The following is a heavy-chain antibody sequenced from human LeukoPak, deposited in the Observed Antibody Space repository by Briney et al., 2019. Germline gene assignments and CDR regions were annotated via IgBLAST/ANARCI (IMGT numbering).Heavy chain of an antibody. V-gene: IGHV3-21*01. Sequence: GGSLRLSCAASGFTFSSYTMNWVRQAPGKRLEWVSFMSSSSTYISYADSVKGRFTISRDNAKNSLYLQMNSLRAEDTAVYYCVRKLTGDIGGDTFDIWGQGTMVTVSS. CDR3: VRKLTGDIGGDTFDI. J-gene: IGHJ3*02. CDR1: GFTFSSYT. D-gene: IGHD7-27*01. CDR2: MSSSSTYI.